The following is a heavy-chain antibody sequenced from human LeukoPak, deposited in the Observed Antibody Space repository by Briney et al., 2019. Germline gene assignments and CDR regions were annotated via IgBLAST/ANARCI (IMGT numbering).Heavy chain of an antibody. Sequence: ASVKVSCKASGYTFTSYYMHWVRQAPGQGLEWMGIMNPSGGSTSYAQKFQGRVTMTRDTSTSTVYMELSSLRSEDTAVYYCAKVGSWRGLILGDYFDYWGQGTLVTVSS. CDR3: AKVGSWRGLILGDYFDY. CDR1: GYTFTSYY. J-gene: IGHJ4*02. V-gene: IGHV1-46*01. D-gene: IGHD1-26*01. CDR2: MNPSGGST.